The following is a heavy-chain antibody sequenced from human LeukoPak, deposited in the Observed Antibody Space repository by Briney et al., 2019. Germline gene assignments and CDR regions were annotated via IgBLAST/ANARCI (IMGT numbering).Heavy chain of an antibody. Sequence: GGSLRLSCAASGFIFGEYAMHWVRQAPGKGLEWVSGLSWNSASLDYVDSVKGRFTISRDNAKNSLYLQMNSLRAEDTALYYCAKGRGGSRKFDAFDIWGQGTMVTVSS. CDR3: AKGRGGSRKFDAFDI. D-gene: IGHD2-15*01. CDR2: LSWNSASL. J-gene: IGHJ3*02. V-gene: IGHV3-9*01. CDR1: GFIFGEYA.